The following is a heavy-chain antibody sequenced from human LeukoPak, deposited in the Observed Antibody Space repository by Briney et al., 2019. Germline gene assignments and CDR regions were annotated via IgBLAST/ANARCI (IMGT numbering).Heavy chain of an antibody. V-gene: IGHV1-2*02. CDR1: GSSFTAQY. Sequence: ASVTLSCKASGSSFTAQYMHWVRQAPGQGLEWKGWINPNSGGANNAQKFQGRVTMTRDTSISTAYMEVNRLRSDDTGAYYCSTDECTSGVCYLGSWGQGTLVTVSS. D-gene: IGHD2-8*01. CDR3: STDECTSGVCYLGS. J-gene: IGHJ5*02. CDR2: INPNSGGA.